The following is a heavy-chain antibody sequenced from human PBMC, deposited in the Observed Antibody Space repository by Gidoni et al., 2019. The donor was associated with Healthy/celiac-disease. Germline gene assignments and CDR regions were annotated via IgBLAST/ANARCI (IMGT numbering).Heavy chain of an antibody. J-gene: IGHJ6*02. CDR2: IKSKTDGGTT. Sequence: EVQLVESGGGLVKPGGSLRLSCAASGFTFSNAWMSWVRQAPGKGLEWVGRIKSKTDGGTTDYAAPVKGRFTISRDDSKNTLYLQMNSLKTEDTAVYYCTTVSAVAGYYYGMDVWGQGTTVTVSS. D-gene: IGHD6-19*01. CDR3: TTVSAVAGYYYGMDV. V-gene: IGHV3-15*01. CDR1: GFTFSNAW.